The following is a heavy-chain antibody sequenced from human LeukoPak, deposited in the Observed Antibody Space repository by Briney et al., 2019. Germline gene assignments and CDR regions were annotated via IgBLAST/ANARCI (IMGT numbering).Heavy chain of an antibody. J-gene: IGHJ4*02. CDR3: AKDRTGDTAMVKDHSFDY. Sequence: QAGGSLRLSCAASGLTFSSYGMHWVRQAPGKGLEWVAFIRYDGSNKYYADSVKGRFTISRDNSKNTLYLQMNSLRAEDTAVYYCAKDRTGDTAMVKDHSFDYWGQGTLVTVSS. V-gene: IGHV3-30*02. D-gene: IGHD5-18*01. CDR2: IRYDGSNK. CDR1: GLTFSSYG.